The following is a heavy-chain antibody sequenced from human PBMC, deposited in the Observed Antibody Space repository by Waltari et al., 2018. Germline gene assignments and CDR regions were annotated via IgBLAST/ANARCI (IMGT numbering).Heavy chain of an antibody. D-gene: IGHD4-4*01. J-gene: IGHJ4*02. CDR3: AKDRTGPYSITALDS. CDR2: ISGSGGTT. Sequence: EVQLLESGGGLIQPGGSLRLSCAASGFTFSSYVMSWVRRAPGKGLEWVSAISGSGGTTYYADSVKGRFTISRDNSKNTVYLQMNSLRAEDTAVYYCAKDRTGPYSITALDSWGQGTLVTVSS. CDR1: GFTFSSYV. V-gene: IGHV3-23*01.